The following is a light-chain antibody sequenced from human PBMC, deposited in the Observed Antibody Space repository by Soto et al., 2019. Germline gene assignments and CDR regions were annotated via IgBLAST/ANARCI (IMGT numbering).Light chain of an antibody. CDR3: QQSYFTPVT. Sequence: DLQMTQSPSSLSASVGDRVTITCRASQSLYNYLNWYQQKPGKAPKLLIYAASNLQSGVPSRFSGSGSGTDFTLTISSLQPDDFATYYCQQSYFTPVTFGGGTKVEIK. J-gene: IGKJ4*01. CDR2: AAS. V-gene: IGKV1-39*01. CDR1: QSLYNY.